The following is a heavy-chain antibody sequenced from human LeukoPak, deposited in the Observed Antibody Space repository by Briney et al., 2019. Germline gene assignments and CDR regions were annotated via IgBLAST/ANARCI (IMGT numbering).Heavy chain of an antibody. J-gene: IGHJ4*02. Sequence: SGPVLVKPTEPLTLTCTVSGFSFSSARMGVSWIRQPPGKALEWLAHIFSNDEKSYNTSLKSRLTISKDTSKSQVVLTMTNMDPVDTATYYCARIRKGFGELSSDYWGQGTLVTVSS. V-gene: IGHV2-26*01. CDR1: GFSFSSARMG. CDR3: ARIRKGFGELSSDY. D-gene: IGHD3-10*01. CDR2: IFSNDEK.